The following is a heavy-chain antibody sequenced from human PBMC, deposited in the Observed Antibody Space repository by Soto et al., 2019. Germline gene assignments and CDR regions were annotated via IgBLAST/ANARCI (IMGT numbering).Heavy chain of an antibody. CDR1: GYTFTSYA. CDR2: INAGNGNT. J-gene: IGHJ4*02. V-gene: IGHV1-3*01. CDR3: ARAGYSSGWLNFDY. D-gene: IGHD6-19*01. Sequence: ASVKVSCKASGYTFTSYAMHWVRQAPGQRLEWMGWINAGNGNTKYSQKFQGRVTITRDTSVSTAYMELSSLRSEDTAVYYCARAGYSSGWLNFDYWGQGTLVTVSS.